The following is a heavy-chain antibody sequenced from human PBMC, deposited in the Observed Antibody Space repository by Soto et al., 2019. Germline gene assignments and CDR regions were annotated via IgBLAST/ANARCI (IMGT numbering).Heavy chain of an antibody. Sequence: SGPTLVNPTQTLTLTCTFSGFSLSTSGMRVSWIRQPPGKALEWLARIDWDDDKFYSTSLKTRPTISKDTSKNQVVLTMTNMDPVDTATYYCARAYSSGLDYWGQGTLVTVSS. CDR1: GFSLSTSGMR. D-gene: IGHD6-19*01. CDR3: ARAYSSGLDY. V-gene: IGHV2-70*04. J-gene: IGHJ4*02. CDR2: IDWDDDK.